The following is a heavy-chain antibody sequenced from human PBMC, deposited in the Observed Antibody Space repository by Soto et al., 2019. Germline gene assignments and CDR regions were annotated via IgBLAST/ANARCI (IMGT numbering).Heavy chain of an antibody. Sequence: GGSLRLSCAASGFTFSSYAMSWVRQAPGKGLEWVSAISGSGGSTYYADSVKGRFTISRDNSKNTLYLQMNSLRAEDTAVYYCARGLYYYDSSGYLPHLYFDYWGQGTLVTVSS. CDR2: ISGSGGST. V-gene: IGHV3-23*01. J-gene: IGHJ4*02. CDR1: GFTFSSYA. CDR3: ARGLYYYDSSGYLPHLYFDY. D-gene: IGHD3-22*01.